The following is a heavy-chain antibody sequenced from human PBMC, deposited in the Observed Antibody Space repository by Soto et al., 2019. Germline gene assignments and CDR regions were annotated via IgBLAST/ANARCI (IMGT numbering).Heavy chain of an antibody. Sequence: QVQLVESGGGGVQPGRSLRLSCAASGLSFSSYGMHWVRQAPGKGLEWVAVISYDGSTKYYAESVKGRFTISRDNSKNTVYLQMNSLRIEDTAVYYCARDSDGRMVREIIMDDFDYWGQGTLVTVSS. J-gene: IGHJ4*02. CDR3: ARDSDGRMVREIIMDDFDY. V-gene: IGHV3-30*03. CDR2: ISYDGSTK. D-gene: IGHD3-10*01. CDR1: GLSFSSYG.